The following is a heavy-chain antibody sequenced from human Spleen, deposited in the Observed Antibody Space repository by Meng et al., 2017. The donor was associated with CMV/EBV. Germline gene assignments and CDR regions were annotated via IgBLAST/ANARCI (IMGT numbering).Heavy chain of an antibody. Sequence: GGSLRLSCAASGFTFSSYGMHWVRQAPGKGLEWVAFIRYDGSNKYYADSVKGRFNIFRDNSKNTLYLQMNSLLCEDTALYYCARGAASGVTEPDSWGQGTLVTVSS. J-gene: IGHJ4*02. CDR3: ARGAASGVTEPDS. D-gene: IGHD2-21*02. CDR1: GFTFSSYG. V-gene: IGHV3-30*02. CDR2: IRYDGSNK.